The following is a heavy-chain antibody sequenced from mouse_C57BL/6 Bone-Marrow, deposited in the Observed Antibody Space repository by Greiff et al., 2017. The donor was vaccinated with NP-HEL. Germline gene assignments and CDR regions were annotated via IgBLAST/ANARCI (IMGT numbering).Heavy chain of an antibody. D-gene: IGHD1-1*01. CDR1: GYSFTGYY. J-gene: IGHJ2*01. Sequence: EVQLQQSGPELVKPGASVKISCKASGYSFTGYYMNWVKQSPEKSLEWIGEINPSTGGTTYNQKFKAKATLTVDKSSSTAYMQLKSLTSEDSAVYYCARPSTTVPFSDWGQGTTLTVSS. CDR2: INPSTGGT. V-gene: IGHV1-42*01. CDR3: ARPSTTVPFSD.